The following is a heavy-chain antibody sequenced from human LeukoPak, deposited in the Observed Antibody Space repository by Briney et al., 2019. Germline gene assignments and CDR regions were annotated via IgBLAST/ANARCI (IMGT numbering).Heavy chain of an antibody. CDR1: GFTISSYG. V-gene: IGHV3-30*03. CDR3: AREVHYYDSFMGYFDY. D-gene: IGHD3-22*01. CDR2: ISYDGSNK. J-gene: IGHJ4*02. Sequence: GRSLRLSCAASGFTISSYGMHWVRQAPGKGLEWVAVISYDGSNKYYADSVKGRFIISRDNSKNTLYLQMNSLRAEDTAVYYCAREVHYYDSFMGYFDYWGQGTLVTVSS.